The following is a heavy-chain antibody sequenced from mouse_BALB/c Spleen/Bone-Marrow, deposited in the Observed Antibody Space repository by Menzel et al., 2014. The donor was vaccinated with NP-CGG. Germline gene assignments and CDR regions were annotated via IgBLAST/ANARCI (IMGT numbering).Heavy chain of an antibody. CDR3: AKDYDYAMDY. V-gene: IGHV5-4*02. J-gene: IGHJ4*01. D-gene: IGHD2-12*01. Sequence: EVMLVESGGGLVKPGGSLKLSCAASGFTFSGYYMYWVRQTPEKRLEWVATISDGGSYTYYPDSVKGRFTISRDNAKNNLYLQMSSLKSEDTAMYYCAKDYDYAMDYWGQGTSVTVSS. CDR2: ISDGGSYT. CDR1: GFTFSGYY.